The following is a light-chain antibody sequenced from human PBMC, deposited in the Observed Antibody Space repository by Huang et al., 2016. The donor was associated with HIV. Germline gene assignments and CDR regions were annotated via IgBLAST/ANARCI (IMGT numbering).Light chain of an antibody. CDR3: QQRSSWPPGYT. J-gene: IGKJ2*01. CDR2: DAS. CDR1: QSVSNY. Sequence: PGERATLSCRASQSVSNYLAWYQQKPGQAPRLLIYDASNRATGIPARFSGSGSGTDFTLTISSLEPEDFAVYYCQQRSSWPPGYTFGQGTKVEIK. V-gene: IGKV3-11*01.